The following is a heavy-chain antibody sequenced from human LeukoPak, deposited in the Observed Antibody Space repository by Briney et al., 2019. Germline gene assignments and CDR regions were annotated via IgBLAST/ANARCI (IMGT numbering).Heavy chain of an antibody. CDR2: IWYDGSNK. Sequence: GGSLRLSCAASGFTVSSNYMSWVRQAPGKGLEWVAVIWYDGSNKYYADSVKGRFTISRDNSKDTLYLQMNSLRAEDTAVYYCARDLDSSGWNLDFGYWGQGTLVTVSS. CDR1: GFTVSSNY. D-gene: IGHD6-19*01. CDR3: ARDLDSSGWNLDFGY. V-gene: IGHV3-33*08. J-gene: IGHJ4*02.